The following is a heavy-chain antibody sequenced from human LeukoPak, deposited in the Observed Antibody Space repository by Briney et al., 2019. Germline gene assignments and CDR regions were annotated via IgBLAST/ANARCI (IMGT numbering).Heavy chain of an antibody. J-gene: IGHJ3*02. V-gene: IGHV4-34*01. CDR1: RGSFSGYY. CDR3: ALTLQDIFAFGI. Sequence: SETLSLTCAVYRGSFSGYYGSWISQPRGKGLEWIGEINHSGSTNYNPSLKSRVTISVDTSKNQFSLKLSSVTAADTAVYYCALTLQDIFAFGIWGQGTMVTVSS. CDR2: INHSGST. D-gene: IGHD2-15*01.